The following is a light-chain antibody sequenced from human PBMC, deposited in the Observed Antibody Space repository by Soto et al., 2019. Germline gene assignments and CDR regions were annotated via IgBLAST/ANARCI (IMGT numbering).Light chain of an antibody. CDR2: NNE. J-gene: IGLJ1*01. CDR1: SSNIGRNT. CDR3: AAWDDTSSFV. Sequence: QSVLTQPPSASGTPGQRVIISCSGGSSNIGRNTVNWYQHLPGTAPKLLIYNNEQRPSGVPDRFSGSKSGTSASLAIRGLQSEDEADYYCAAWDDTSSFVFGTGTKVTVL. V-gene: IGLV1-44*01.